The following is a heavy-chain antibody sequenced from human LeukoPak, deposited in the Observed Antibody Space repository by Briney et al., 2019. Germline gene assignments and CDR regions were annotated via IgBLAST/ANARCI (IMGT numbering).Heavy chain of an antibody. Sequence: PGGSLRLSCAASGFTFSSYEMNWVRQAPGKGLEWVSYISSSGSTIYYADSVKGRFTISRDNAKNSLYLQMNSLRAEDTAVYYCARESYSSSWYFDYWGQGTLVTVSS. J-gene: IGHJ4*02. CDR1: GFTFSSYE. D-gene: IGHD6-13*01. CDR2: ISSSGSTI. CDR3: ARESYSSSWYFDY. V-gene: IGHV3-48*03.